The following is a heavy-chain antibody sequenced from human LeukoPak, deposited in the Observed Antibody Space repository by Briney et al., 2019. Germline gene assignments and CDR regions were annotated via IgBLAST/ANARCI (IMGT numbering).Heavy chain of an antibody. V-gene: IGHV3-30*02. CDR1: GFTFSSYG. Sequence: PGGSLRLSCAASGFTFSSYGMHWVRQAPGKGLEWVAFIRYDGSNKYYADSVKGRFTISRDNSKNTLYLQMDSLRAEDTAVYYCAKDLFPYDSSGYFYIDDAFDIWGQGTMVTVSS. CDR3: AKDLFPYDSSGYFYIDDAFDI. J-gene: IGHJ3*02. CDR2: IRYDGSNK. D-gene: IGHD3-22*01.